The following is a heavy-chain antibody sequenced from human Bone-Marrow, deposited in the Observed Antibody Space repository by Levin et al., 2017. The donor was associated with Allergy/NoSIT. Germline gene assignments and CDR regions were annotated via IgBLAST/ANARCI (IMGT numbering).Heavy chain of an antibody. D-gene: IGHD3-10*01. Sequence: PGGSLRLSCAASGFTFSSYAMHWVRQAPGKGLEWVAVISYDGSNKYYADSVKGRFTISRDNSKNTLYLQMNSLRTEDTTVYYCARGDYYGSGRGENAFDSWGQGTMVTVSS. CDR3: ARGDYYGSGRGENAFDS. V-gene: IGHV3-30-3*01. J-gene: IGHJ3*02. CDR1: GFTFSSYA. CDR2: ISYDGSNK.